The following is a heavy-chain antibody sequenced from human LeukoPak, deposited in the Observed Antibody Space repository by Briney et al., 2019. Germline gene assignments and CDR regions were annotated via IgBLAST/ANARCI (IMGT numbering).Heavy chain of an antibody. D-gene: IGHD1-7*01. Sequence: ASVKVSCKASGYTFTAYYMHWVRQAPGQGLEWMGSINPNSGDTNYAQSFQGRVTMTRDTSISTAYMDPSRLKSDDTALYYCAREGTKWDAFGLWGQGTMVTVSS. CDR2: INPNSGDT. CDR3: AREGTKWDAFGL. J-gene: IGHJ3*01. V-gene: IGHV1-2*02. CDR1: GYTFTAYY.